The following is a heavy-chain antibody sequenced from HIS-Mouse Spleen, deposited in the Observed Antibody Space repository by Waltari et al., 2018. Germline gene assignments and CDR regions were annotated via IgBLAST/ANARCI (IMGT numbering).Heavy chain of an antibody. Sequence: QVQLVESGGGVVQPGRSLRLPCAASGFPSSSYGMHWVRQAPGKGLEWVAVISYDGSNKYYADSVKGRFTISRDNSKNTLYLQMNSLRAEDTAVYYCAKASSGWLDYWGQGTLVTVSS. J-gene: IGHJ4*02. CDR1: GFPSSSYG. CDR2: ISYDGSNK. CDR3: AKASSGWLDY. V-gene: IGHV3-30*18. D-gene: IGHD6-19*01.